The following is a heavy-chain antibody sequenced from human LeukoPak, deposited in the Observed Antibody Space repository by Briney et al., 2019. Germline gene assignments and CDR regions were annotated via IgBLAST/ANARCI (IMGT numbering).Heavy chain of an antibody. CDR2: INHSGST. V-gene: IGHV4-39*07. J-gene: IGHJ4*02. D-gene: IGHD6-19*01. CDR1: GGSISSSSYY. Sequence: KPSETLSLTCTVSGGSISSSSYYWGWIRQPPGKGLEWIGEINHSGSTNYNPSLKSRVTISVDTSKNQFSLKLSSVTAADTAVYYCASTTEYSSGWKYFDYWGQGTLVTVSS. CDR3: ASTTEYSSGWKYFDY.